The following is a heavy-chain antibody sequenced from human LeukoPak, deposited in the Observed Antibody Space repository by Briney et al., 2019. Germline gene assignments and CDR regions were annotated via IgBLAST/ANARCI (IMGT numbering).Heavy chain of an antibody. CDR3: AREEYDFWSGSSGHYMDV. CDR2: INPNSGGT. Sequence: GASVKVSCKASGYTFTGYYMHWVRQAPGQGLEWMGWINPNSGGTNYAQKFQGRVTMTRDTSISTAYMELSRLRSDDTAVYYCAREEYDFWSGSSGHYMDVWGKGTTVTVSS. V-gene: IGHV1-2*02. J-gene: IGHJ6*03. CDR1: GYTFTGYY. D-gene: IGHD3-3*01.